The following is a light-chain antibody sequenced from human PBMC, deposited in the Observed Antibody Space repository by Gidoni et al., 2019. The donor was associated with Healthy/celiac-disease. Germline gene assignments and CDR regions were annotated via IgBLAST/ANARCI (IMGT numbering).Light chain of an antibody. CDR1: QSVSSY. CDR3: QQRSNWPSWT. CDR2: DAS. Sequence: EIVLTQSPATLSLSPGERATLSCRASQSVSSYLAWYQHQPGQAPRLLIYDASNRATGIPARFSGSGSGTDFTLTSSSLEPEDFAVYYCQQRSNWPSWTFGGGTKVEIK. V-gene: IGKV3-11*01. J-gene: IGKJ4*01.